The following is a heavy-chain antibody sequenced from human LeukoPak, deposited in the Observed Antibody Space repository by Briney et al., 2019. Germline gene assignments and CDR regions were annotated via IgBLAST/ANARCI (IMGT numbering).Heavy chain of an antibody. CDR2: IYPGDSET. CDR1: GYTFSNYW. J-gene: IGHJ4*02. D-gene: IGHD4-17*01. V-gene: IGHV5-51*01. Sequence: GESLKISCQGSGYTFSNYWIDWVRQMPGKGLEWIGTIYPGDSETKFSPSVQGQVTMSADKSMRTAYLQWSSLKASDTAMYYCARRFGDYSEFDFWGQGTLVSVSS. CDR3: ARRFGDYSEFDF.